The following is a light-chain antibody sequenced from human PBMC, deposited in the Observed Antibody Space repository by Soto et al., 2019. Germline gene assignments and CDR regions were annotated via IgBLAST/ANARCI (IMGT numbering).Light chain of an antibody. V-gene: IGLV2-11*01. J-gene: IGLJ3*02. Sequence: QSALTQPRSVSGSPGQSVTISCTGTSSDGGDYNYVSWYQQYTGKAPILVIYDVSKRPSGVPDRFSVSKSGYTASLTISGLQAEDEADYYYCSFAGSYTFWVFGGGTKLTVL. CDR1: SSDGGDYNY. CDR2: DVS. CDR3: CSFAGSYTFWV.